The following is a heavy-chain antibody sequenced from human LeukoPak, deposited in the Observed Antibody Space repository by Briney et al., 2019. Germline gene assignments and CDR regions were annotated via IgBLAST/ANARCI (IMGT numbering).Heavy chain of an antibody. CDR1: GGSISSGGYY. CDR2: IYYSGST. V-gene: IGHV4-31*03. D-gene: IGHD3-10*01. CDR3: ARETMVRGVIKGTVPDYFDY. J-gene: IGHJ4*02. Sequence: NPSQTLSLTCTVSGGSISSGGYYWSWIRQHPGKGLEWIGYIYYSGSTYYNPSPKSRVTISVDTAKNQFSLKLSSVTAADTAVYYCARETMVRGVIKGTVPDYFDYWGQGTLVTVSS.